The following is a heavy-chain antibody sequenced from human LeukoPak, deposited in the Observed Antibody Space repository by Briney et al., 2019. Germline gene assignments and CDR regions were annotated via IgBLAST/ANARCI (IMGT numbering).Heavy chain of an antibody. D-gene: IGHD4-17*01. CDR1: GYTFTGYY. CDR3: ARDRYDYGDYRSPWFDP. CDR2: INPNSGGT. V-gene: IGHV1-2*02. Sequence: ASVKVSCKASGYTFTGYYMHWVRQAPGQGLEWMGWINPNSGGTNYAQKFQGRVTMTRDTSISTAYMELSRLRSDDTAVYYCARDRYDYGDYRSPWFDPWGQGTLVTVSS. J-gene: IGHJ5*02.